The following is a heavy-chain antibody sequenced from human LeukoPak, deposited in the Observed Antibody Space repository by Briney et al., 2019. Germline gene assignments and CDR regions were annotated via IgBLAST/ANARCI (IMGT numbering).Heavy chain of an antibody. V-gene: IGHV3-21*01. D-gene: IGHD6-19*01. J-gene: IGHJ4*02. CDR3: AREGSGVAGLFDY. CDR2: ISSSSSYI. CDR1: GFTFSSYR. Sequence: PGGSLRLSCAASGFTFSSYRMNWVRRAPGKGLEWVSSISSSSSYIYYADSVKGRFTISRDNAKNSLYLQMNSLRAEDTAVYYCAREGSGVAGLFDYWGQGTLVTVSS.